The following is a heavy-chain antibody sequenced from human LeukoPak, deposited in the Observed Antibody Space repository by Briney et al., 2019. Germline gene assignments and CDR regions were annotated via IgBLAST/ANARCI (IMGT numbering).Heavy chain of an antibody. J-gene: IGHJ4*02. Sequence: QPGGSLRLSCAASGFTFSSYWMTWVRQAPGKGLEWVAKIKQDGSDKYYVDSVKGRFTISRDNAKNPLYLQMNSLRAEDTAVYYCARAYSYVSYWGQRALVTVSS. CDR1: GFTFSSYW. CDR2: IKQDGSDK. CDR3: ARAYSYVSY. D-gene: IGHD5-18*01. V-gene: IGHV3-7*01.